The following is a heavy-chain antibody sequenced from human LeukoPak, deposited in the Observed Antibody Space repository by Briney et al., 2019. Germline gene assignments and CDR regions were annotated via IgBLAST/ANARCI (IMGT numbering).Heavy chain of an antibody. Sequence: GGFLRLSCAASGFTFSSYGMSWVRQAPGKGLEWVSAISGSGGSTYYADSVKGRFTISRDNSKNTLYLQMNSLRAEDTAVYYCAKSFYSGSGSYPDYWGQGTLVTVSS. CDR1: GFTFSSYG. CDR2: ISGSGGST. D-gene: IGHD3-10*01. CDR3: AKSFYSGSGSYPDY. J-gene: IGHJ4*02. V-gene: IGHV3-23*01.